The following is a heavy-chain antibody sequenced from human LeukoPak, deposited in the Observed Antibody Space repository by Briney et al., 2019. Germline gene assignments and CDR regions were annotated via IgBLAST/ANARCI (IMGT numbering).Heavy chain of an antibody. V-gene: IGHV3-30*02. D-gene: IGHD6-19*01. CDR1: GFTFSSYG. CDR3: AKDDEYSSGWYGDFDY. J-gene: IGHJ4*02. Sequence: TEGSLRLSCAASGFTFSSYGMHWVRQAPGKGLEWVAFIRYDGSNKYYADSVKGRFTISRDNSKNTLYLQMNSLRAEDTAVYYCAKDDEYSSGWYGDFDYWGQGTLVTVSS. CDR2: IRYDGSNK.